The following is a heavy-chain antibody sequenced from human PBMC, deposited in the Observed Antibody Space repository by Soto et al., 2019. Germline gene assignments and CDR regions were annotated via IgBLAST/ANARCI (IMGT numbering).Heavy chain of an antibody. J-gene: IGHJ4*02. CDR1: GFSLSTSGVG. V-gene: IGHV2-5*02. CDR3: AHRRRFGEFRADFDY. D-gene: IGHD3-10*01. Sequence: QITLKESGPTLVKPTQTLTLTCTFSGFSLSTSGVGVGWIRQPPGKALEWLALIYWDDDKRYSPSLRSRLTITRDASENQVVLKMTNMDPVDTATYYCAHRRRFGEFRADFDYWGQGTLVTVSS. CDR2: IYWDDDK.